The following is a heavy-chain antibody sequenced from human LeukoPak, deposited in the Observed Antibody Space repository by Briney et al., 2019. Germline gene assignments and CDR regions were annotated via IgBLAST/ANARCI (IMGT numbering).Heavy chain of an antibody. CDR1: GESLSGYY. Sequence: SETLSLTCAVYGESLSGYYWSWIRQSPGKGLEWIGEINNFGSVNYNPSLESRVTISVDTSKNQFSLKVNSVTAADTALYYCARVRLWLGAFNAFDVWGQGTKITVSS. V-gene: IGHV4-34*01. J-gene: IGHJ3*01. CDR2: INNFGSV. D-gene: IGHD3-10*01. CDR3: ARVRLWLGAFNAFDV.